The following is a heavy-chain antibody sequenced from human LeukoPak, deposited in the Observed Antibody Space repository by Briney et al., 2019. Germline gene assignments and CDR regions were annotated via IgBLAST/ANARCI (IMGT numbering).Heavy chain of an antibody. V-gene: IGHV3-48*03. CDR3: ASVPFGYYDSSGYYLY. CDR1: GFTFSSYE. J-gene: IGHJ4*02. D-gene: IGHD3-22*01. CDR2: ISSSGSTI. Sequence: GGSLRLSCAASGFTFSSYEMNWVRQAPGKGLEWVSYISSSGSTIYYADSVKGRFTISRDNSKNTLYLQMNSLRAEDTAVYYCASVPFGYYDSSGYYLYWGQGTLVTVSS.